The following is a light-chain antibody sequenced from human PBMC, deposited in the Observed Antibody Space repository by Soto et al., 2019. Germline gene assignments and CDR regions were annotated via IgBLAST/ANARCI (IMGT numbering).Light chain of an antibody. V-gene: IGLV2-14*01. CDR1: SSDVGGYNY. CDR2: DVS. CDR3: SSYTSSSTV. J-gene: IGLJ2*01. Sequence: QSALTQPASVSGSPGQSITIXCTGTSSDVGGYNYVSWYQQHPGKAPKLMIYDVSNRPSGVSNRFSGSKSGNTASLTISGLQAEDEADYYCSSYTSSSTVFGGGTKLTVL.